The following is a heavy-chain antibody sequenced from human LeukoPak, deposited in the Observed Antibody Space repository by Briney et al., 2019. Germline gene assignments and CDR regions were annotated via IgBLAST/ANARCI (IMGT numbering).Heavy chain of an antibody. CDR1: GGSIRSYY. CDR2: IYYSGST. V-gene: IGHV4-59*01. Sequence: SETLSLTCTVSGGSIRSYYWSWIRQPPGKGLEWIGYIYYSGSTNYNPSLKSRVTISEDTSKNQFSLKLSSVTAADTAVYYCARDPPYDSSGSNDAFDIWGQGTMVTVSS. J-gene: IGHJ3*02. CDR3: ARDPPYDSSGSNDAFDI. D-gene: IGHD3-22*01.